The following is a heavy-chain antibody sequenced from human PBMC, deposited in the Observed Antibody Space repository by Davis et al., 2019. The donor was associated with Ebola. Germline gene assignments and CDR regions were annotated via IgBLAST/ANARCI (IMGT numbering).Heavy chain of an antibody. D-gene: IGHD1-14*01. J-gene: IGHJ4*02. V-gene: IGHV3-74*01. CDR3: ARDVAGRAGY. Sequence: SLILPCLSSEFTFSSYWFHWVLQAPAKRLQSVSRIDTDVSITDYADSVRGRFTISRDNAKNTLFLQMNSLRADDTAVYYCARDVAGRAGYWGQGTLVTVSS. CDR2: IDTDVSIT. CDR1: EFTFSSYW.